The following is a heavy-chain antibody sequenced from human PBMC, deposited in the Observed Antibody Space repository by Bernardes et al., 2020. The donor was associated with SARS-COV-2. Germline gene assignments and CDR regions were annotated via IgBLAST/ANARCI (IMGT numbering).Heavy chain of an antibody. CDR2: ISPSGLDT. V-gene: IGHV3-11*06. Sequence: GGSLRLSCAASGFAFSDYYISWLRQAPGKGLEWVADISPSGLDTNYADSVKGRFTMSRDNAAKSVSLHMLSLRAEDTAVYYCAKVRPLYFGELFSPSYGLDVWGQGTTVTVSS. D-gene: IGHD3-10*01. J-gene: IGHJ6*02. CDR1: GFAFSDYY. CDR3: AKVRPLYFGELFSPSYGLDV.